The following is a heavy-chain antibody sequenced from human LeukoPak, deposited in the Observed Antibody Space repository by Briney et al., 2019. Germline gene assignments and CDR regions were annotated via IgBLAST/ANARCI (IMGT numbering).Heavy chain of an antibody. Sequence: GGSLRLSCAASGFTFSSYAMHWVRQAPGKGLEWVAVISYDGSNKYYADSVKGRFTISRDNSKNTLYLQMNSLRAEDTAVYYCAREAVVGALGYYYMDVGGKGTTVTVSS. J-gene: IGHJ6*03. CDR3: AREAVVGALGYYYMDV. CDR1: GFTFSSYA. V-gene: IGHV3-30*01. D-gene: IGHD1-26*01. CDR2: ISYDGSNK.